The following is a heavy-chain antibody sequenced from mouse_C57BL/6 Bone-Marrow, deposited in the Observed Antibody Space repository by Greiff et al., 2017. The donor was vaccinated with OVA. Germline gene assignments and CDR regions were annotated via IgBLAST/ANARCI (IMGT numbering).Heavy chain of an antibody. CDR1: GFTFTDYY. Sequence: EVKLVESGGGLVQPGGSLSLSCAASGFTFTDYYMSWVRQPPGKALEWLGFIRNKANGYTIEYSASVKGRFTISRDNSQSILYLQMNALRAEDSATYYCARYTYDLDYWGQGTTLTVSS. CDR2: IRNKANGYTI. D-gene: IGHD2-3*01. J-gene: IGHJ2*01. CDR3: ARYTYDLDY. V-gene: IGHV7-3*01.